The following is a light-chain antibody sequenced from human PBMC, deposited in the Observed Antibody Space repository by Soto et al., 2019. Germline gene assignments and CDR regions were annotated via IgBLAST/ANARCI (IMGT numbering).Light chain of an antibody. Sequence: EIVMTQSPATLSVSPGERATLSGRASQSVSSNLAWYQQKPGQAHRLLVYGASTRATGIPARFSGSGSGTEFTLTISSLQSEDFAVYYCQQYKNWPTITFGQGTRLEIK. CDR2: GAS. CDR3: QQYKNWPTIT. V-gene: IGKV3-15*01. J-gene: IGKJ5*01. CDR1: QSVSSN.